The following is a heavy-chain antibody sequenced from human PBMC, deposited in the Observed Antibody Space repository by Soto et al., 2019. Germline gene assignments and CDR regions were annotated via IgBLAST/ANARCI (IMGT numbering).Heavy chain of an antibody. Sequence: PGGSLRLSCAASGFTFSSYAMTWVRQAPGKGLEWVSGISGSGGGKYYADSVKGRFTISRDSSKNTLYLQMNSLTAEDTAVYYCARDASRYAWNYGLDYWGQVPPVTFSS. CDR2: ISGSGGGK. V-gene: IGHV3-23*01. J-gene: IGHJ4*02. CDR3: ARDASRYAWNYGLDY. D-gene: IGHD1-7*01. CDR1: GFTFSSYA.